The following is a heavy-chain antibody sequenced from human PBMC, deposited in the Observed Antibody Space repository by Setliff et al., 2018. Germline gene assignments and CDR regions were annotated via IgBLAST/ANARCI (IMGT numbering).Heavy chain of an antibody. CDR3: ARVLPPNYYYYYMDV. CDR1: GGSISSGNYY. Sequence: PSETLSLTCTVSGGSISSGNYYWSWIRQPAGKGLEWIGHIQTSGTTNYNPSLKSRVTISVDTSKNQFSLKLSAVTAADTAVYYCARVLPPNYYYYYMDVWGKGTTVTVSS. CDR2: IQTSGTT. J-gene: IGHJ6*03. D-gene: IGHD2-15*01. V-gene: IGHV4-61*09.